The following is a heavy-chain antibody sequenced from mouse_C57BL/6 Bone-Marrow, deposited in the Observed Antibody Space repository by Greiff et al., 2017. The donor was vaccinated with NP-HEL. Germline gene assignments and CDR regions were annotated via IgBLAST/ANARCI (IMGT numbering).Heavy chain of an antibody. V-gene: IGHV1-76*01. D-gene: IGHD1-1*01. CDR1: GYTFTDYY. J-gene: IGHJ2*01. CDR2: IYPGSGNT. Sequence: QVQLQQSGAELVRPGASVKLSCKASGYTFTDYYINWVKQRPGQGLEWIARIYPGSGNTYYNEKFKGKATLTAEKSSSTAYMQLSSLTSEDSAVYFCARSDYYYGSYYFDYWGQGTTLTVSS. CDR3: ARSDYYYGSYYFDY.